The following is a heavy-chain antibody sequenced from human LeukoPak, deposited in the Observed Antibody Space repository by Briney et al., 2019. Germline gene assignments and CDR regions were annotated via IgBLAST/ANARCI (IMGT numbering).Heavy chain of an antibody. V-gene: IGHV4-34*01. CDR1: GGSFSGYY. J-gene: IGHJ4*02. D-gene: IGHD2-15*01. CDR2: INHSGST. Sequence: SETLSLTCAVYGGSFSGYYWSWIRQPPGKGLEWIGEINHSGSTNYNPSLKSRVTISVDTSKNQFSLKLSSVTAEDTAVYYCAKQLGYCSDGSCYFPYWGQGTLVTVSS. CDR3: AKQLGYCSDGSCYFPY.